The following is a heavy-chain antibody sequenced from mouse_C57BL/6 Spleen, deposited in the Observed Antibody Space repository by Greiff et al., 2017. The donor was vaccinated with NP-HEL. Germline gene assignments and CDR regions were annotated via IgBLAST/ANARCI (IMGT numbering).Heavy chain of an antibody. Sequence: QVHVKQPGAELVRPGSSVKLSCKASGYTFTSYWMHWVKQRPIQGLEWIGNIDPSDSETHYNQKFKDKATLTVDKSSSTAYMQLSSLTSEDSAVYYCARSGYYGSSYDAMDYWGQGTSVTVSS. CDR3: ARSGYYGSSYDAMDY. V-gene: IGHV1-52*01. D-gene: IGHD1-1*01. CDR2: IDPSDSET. CDR1: GYTFTSYW. J-gene: IGHJ4*01.